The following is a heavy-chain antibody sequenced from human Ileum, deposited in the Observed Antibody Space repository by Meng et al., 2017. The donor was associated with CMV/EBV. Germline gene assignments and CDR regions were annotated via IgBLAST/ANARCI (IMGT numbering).Heavy chain of an antibody. CDR3: AREVFVGSLGFGMDV. J-gene: IGHJ6*02. V-gene: IGHV3-11*01. Sequence: SLKISCVGSELTFSDYYLYWIRQAPGKGLEWVSYISASGNTMNYADSVKGRFTISRDNAKKSLYLQMNSLRVEDTAIYYCAREVFVGSLGFGMDVWGQGTTVTVSS. CDR1: ELTFSDYY. D-gene: IGHD1-26*01. CDR2: ISASGNTM.